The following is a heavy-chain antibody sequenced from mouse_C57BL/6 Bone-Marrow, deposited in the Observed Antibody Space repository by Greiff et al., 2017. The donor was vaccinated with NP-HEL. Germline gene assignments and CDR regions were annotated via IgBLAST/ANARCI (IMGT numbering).Heavy chain of an antibody. CDR2: IRNKANGYTT. CDR1: GFTFPDYY. D-gene: IGHD1-1*01. Sequence: VESGGGLVQPGGSLSLSRAASGFTFPDYYMSWVRQPPGKALEWLGFIRNKANGYTTEYSASVKGRFTSSRDNSKSILYLQMNALRAEDSATYYCARYRTVVASYYFDYWGQGTTLTVSS. J-gene: IGHJ2*01. V-gene: IGHV7-3*01. CDR3: ARYRTVVASYYFDY.